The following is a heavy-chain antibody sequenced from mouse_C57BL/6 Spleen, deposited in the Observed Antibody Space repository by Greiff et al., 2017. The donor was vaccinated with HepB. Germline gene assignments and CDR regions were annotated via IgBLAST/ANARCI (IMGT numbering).Heavy chain of an antibody. CDR3: ARIYGNYGLDAMDY. CDR2: INYDGSST. D-gene: IGHD2-1*01. J-gene: IGHJ4*01. V-gene: IGHV5-16*01. CDR1: GFTFSDYY. Sequence: EVQLVESEGGLVQPGSSMKLSCTASGFTFSDYYMAWVRQVPEKGLEWVANINYDGSSTYYLDSLKSRFIISRDNAKNILYLQMSSLKSEDTATYYCARIYGNYGLDAMDYWGQGTSVTVSS.